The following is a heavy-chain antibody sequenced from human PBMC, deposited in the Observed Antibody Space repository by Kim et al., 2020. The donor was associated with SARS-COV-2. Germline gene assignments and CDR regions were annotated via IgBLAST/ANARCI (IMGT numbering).Heavy chain of an antibody. Sequence: ASVKVSCKASGYTFTSYGISWVRQAPGQGLEWMGWISAYNGNTNYAQKLQGRVTMTTDTSTSTAYMELRSLRSDDTAVYYCARVAMVRGLSRSVPFDYWGQGTLVTVSS. V-gene: IGHV1-18*01. CDR3: ARVAMVRGLSRSVPFDY. CDR2: ISAYNGNT. CDR1: GYTFTSYG. D-gene: IGHD3-10*01. J-gene: IGHJ4*02.